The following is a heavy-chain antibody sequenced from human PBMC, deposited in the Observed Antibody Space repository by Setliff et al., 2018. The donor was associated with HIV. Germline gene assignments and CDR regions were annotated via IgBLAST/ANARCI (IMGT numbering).Heavy chain of an antibody. CDR3: ARVPSRYCSGYNFDY. D-gene: IGHD2-15*01. CDR2: INPRSGGT. Sequence: ASVKVSCKASGYSFTDHYMHWVRQAPGQGLEWMGWINPRSGGTNYAQKFQGTVTMTRDTSINTAYMEMSRLRSDDTAVYYCARVPSRYCSGYNFDYWGQGTLVTVSS. J-gene: IGHJ4*02. V-gene: IGHV1-2*02. CDR1: GYSFTDHY.